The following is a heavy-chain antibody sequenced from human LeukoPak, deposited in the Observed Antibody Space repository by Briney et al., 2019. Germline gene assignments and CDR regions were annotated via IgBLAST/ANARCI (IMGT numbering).Heavy chain of an antibody. CDR2: LSGSGGST. Sequence: GGSLRLSCAASGFTFSNYAMSWVRQAPGKGLEWVSALSGSGGSTYYADSVKGRFTISRDNSRNTLFLQMNSLRAEDTAIYYCAKTRLGAIYYFDYWGQGTLVTVSS. CDR3: AKTRLGAIYYFDY. D-gene: IGHD2-2*02. J-gene: IGHJ4*02. CDR1: GFTFSNYA. V-gene: IGHV3-23*01.